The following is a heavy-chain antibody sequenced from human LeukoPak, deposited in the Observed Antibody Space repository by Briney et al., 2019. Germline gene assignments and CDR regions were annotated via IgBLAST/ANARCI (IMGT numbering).Heavy chain of an antibody. CDR1: GFTFSNYA. J-gene: IGHJ4*02. CDR3: AKRMPARAFDY. V-gene: IGHV3-23*01. Sequence: GGSLRPSCAASGFTFSNYAMSWVRQAPGKGLEWVSGISGSGASTYDADSVERRFTISRDNSKNTLFLQMNSLRVEDTAIYYCAKRMPARAFDYWGQGTLVTVSS. D-gene: IGHD6-6*01. CDR2: ISGSGAST.